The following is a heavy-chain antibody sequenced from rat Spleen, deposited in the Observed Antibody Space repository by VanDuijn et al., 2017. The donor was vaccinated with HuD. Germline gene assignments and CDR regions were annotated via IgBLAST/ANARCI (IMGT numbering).Heavy chain of an antibody. CDR3: ARHPDYSNYFDY. Sequence: EVQLVESGGGLVQPGRSLKLSCAASGFTFSDYGVAWVRQAPTKGLEWVASITNSGGSTYYRDSVKGRFTISRDNAKSTLYLQMDSLRSEDTATYYCARHPDYSNYFDYWGQGVMVTVSS. V-gene: IGHV5-29*01. CDR1: GFTFSDYG. CDR2: ITNSGGST. J-gene: IGHJ2*01. D-gene: IGHD1-1*01.